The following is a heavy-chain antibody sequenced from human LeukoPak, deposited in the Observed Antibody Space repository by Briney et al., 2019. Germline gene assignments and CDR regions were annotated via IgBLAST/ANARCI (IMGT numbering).Heavy chain of an antibody. CDR2: INPNSGGT. J-gene: IGHJ4*02. V-gene: IGHV1-2*06. CDR3: AIAPSGYSNYVGDW. Sequence: ASVKVSCKASGYTFTGYYMHWVRQAPGQGLEWMGRINPNSGGTNYAQKFQGRVTMTRDTSLSTAYMELSRLRSDDTAVYYCAIAPSGYSNYVGDWWGQGTLVTVSS. D-gene: IGHD4-11*01. CDR1: GYTFTGYY.